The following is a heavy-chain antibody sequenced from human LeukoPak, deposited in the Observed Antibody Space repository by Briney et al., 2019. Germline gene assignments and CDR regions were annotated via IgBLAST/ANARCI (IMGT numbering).Heavy chain of an antibody. CDR3: ARHISSGWYYVDY. Sequence: GESLKISCRGSGYSFTSYWIGWVRQMPGKGLEWVGIIYCGDSDTRYSPSFQGQVTISADKSFSTAYLQWSSLKASDTAMYYCARHISSGWYYVDYWGQGTLVTVSS. CDR2: IYCGDSDT. D-gene: IGHD6-19*01. CDR1: GYSFTSYW. J-gene: IGHJ4*02. V-gene: IGHV5-51*01.